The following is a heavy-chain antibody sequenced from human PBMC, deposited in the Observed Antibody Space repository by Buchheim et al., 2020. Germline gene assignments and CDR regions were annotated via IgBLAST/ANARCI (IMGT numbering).Heavy chain of an antibody. CDR2: IYSSGST. CDR1: GGSISSGGYY. V-gene: IGHV4-31*03. J-gene: IGHJ2*01. D-gene: IGHD5-24*01. Sequence: QVQLQESGPGLVKPSQTLSLTCTVSGGSISSGGYYWSWIRQHPGKGLEWIGYIYSSGSTYYNPSLKSRVTISVDTSKNQLFLKLSSVTAADTAVYYCARDSMATTRSYWYFDLWGRGTL. CDR3: ARDSMATTRSYWYFDL.